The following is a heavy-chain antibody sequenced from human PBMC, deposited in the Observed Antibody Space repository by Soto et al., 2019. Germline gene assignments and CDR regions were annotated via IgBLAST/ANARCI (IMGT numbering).Heavy chain of an antibody. J-gene: IGHJ5*02. CDR3: AREFWRNWFDP. CDR2: ISSSGSTI. CDR1: GFTFSSYE. D-gene: IGHD3-3*01. V-gene: IGHV3-48*03. Sequence: PGGSLRLSCAASGFTFSSYEMNWVRQAPGKGLEWVSYISSSGSTIYYADSVKGRFTISRDNAKNSLYLQMNSLRAEDTAVYYCAREFWRNWFDPWGQGTLVTVSS.